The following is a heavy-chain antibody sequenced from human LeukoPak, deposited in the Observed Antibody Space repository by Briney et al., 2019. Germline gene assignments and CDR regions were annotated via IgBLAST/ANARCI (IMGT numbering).Heavy chain of an antibody. Sequence: SETLSLTCAVYGGSFSGYYWSWIRQPPGKGLEWIGEINHSGSTNYNPSLKSRVTISVDTSKNQSSLKLSSVTAADTAVYYCARDGYSYGLHYYYYMDVWGKGTTVTVSS. CDR1: GGSFSGYY. D-gene: IGHD5-18*01. CDR2: INHSGST. J-gene: IGHJ6*03. V-gene: IGHV4-34*01. CDR3: ARDGYSYGLHYYYYMDV.